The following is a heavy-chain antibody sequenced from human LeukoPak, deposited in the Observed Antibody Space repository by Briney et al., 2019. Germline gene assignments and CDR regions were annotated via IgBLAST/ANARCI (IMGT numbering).Heavy chain of an antibody. CDR2: IIPIFGTA. CDR1: GGTFSSYA. J-gene: IGHJ6*04. D-gene: IGHD3-10*01. Sequence: XVKVSCKASGGTFSSYAISWVRQAPGQGLEWMGGIIPIFGTANYAQKFQGRVTITADESTSTAYMELSSLRSEDTAVYYCAKSSGSYYNQGYYYYGMDVWGKGTAVTVSS. CDR3: AKSSGSYYNQGYYYYGMDV. V-gene: IGHV1-69*13.